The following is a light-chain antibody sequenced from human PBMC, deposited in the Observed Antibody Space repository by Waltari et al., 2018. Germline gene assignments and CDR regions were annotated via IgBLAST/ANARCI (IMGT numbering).Light chain of an antibody. J-gene: IGLJ7*01. CDR3: AAWDDSLAGVV. CDR2: NYN. CDR1: NFNTGGTP. Sequence: QSVATQPPSASGTPGQRVTISCSGPNFNTGGTPVNWYQQLPGTAPKLLIYNYNQRPSGVPDRFSGSNSGTSASLAISGLQSEDEADYYCAAWDDSLAGVVFGGGTHLTVL. V-gene: IGLV1-44*01.